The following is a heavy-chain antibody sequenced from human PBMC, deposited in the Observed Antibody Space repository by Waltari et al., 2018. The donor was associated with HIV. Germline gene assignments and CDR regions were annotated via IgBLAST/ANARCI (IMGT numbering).Heavy chain of an antibody. CDR2: IRYDGSNK. J-gene: IGHJ5*02. D-gene: IGHD6-19*01. Sequence: QLVAFIRYDGSNKYYADSVKGRFTISRDNSKNTLYLQMNSLRAEDTAVYYCASLWLESPNWFDPWGQGTLVTVSS. V-gene: IGHV3-30*02. CDR3: ASLWLESPNWFDP.